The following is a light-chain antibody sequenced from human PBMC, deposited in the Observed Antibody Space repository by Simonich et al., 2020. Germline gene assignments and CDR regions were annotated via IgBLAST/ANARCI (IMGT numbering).Light chain of an antibody. CDR3: QTWGTGIVV. V-gene: IGLV4-69*01. CDR1: SGHSSYD. CDR2: LNSDGSH. J-gene: IGLJ2*01. Sequence: QLVLTQSPSASASLGASVKLTCTLSSGHSSYDSAWHKQQPEHGHRYLMKLNSDGSHSKGDGIPDRFSGASSVAERYLTISSLQSEDEADYYCQTWGTGIVVFGGGTKLTVL.